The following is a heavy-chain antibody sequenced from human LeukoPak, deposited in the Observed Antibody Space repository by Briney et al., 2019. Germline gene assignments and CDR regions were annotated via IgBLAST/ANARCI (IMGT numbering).Heavy chain of an antibody. CDR3: ATKEGTGLRYFDWLFT. V-gene: IGHV3-30*02. CDR2: IRYDGSNK. CDR1: GFTFSSYG. Sequence: GGSLRLSCAASGFTFSSYGMHWVRQAPGKRLEWVAFIRYDGSNKYYADSVKGRFTISRDNSKNTLYLQMNSLRAEDTAVYYCATKEGTGLRYFDWLFTWGQGTLVTVSS. J-gene: IGHJ4*02. D-gene: IGHD3-9*01.